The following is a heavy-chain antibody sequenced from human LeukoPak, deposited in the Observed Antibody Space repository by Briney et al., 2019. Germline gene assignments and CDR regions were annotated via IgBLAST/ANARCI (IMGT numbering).Heavy chain of an antibody. CDR1: GYTLTELS. CDR2: FDPEDGET. Sequence: ASVKVSCKVSGYTLTELSMHWVRQAPGKGLEWMGGFDPEDGETIYAQKFQGRVTMTEDTSTDTAYMELSSLRSEDTAVYYCATTGWYWLWFDPWGQGTLVTVSS. CDR3: ATTGWYWLWFDP. J-gene: IGHJ5*02. V-gene: IGHV1-24*01. D-gene: IGHD6-19*01.